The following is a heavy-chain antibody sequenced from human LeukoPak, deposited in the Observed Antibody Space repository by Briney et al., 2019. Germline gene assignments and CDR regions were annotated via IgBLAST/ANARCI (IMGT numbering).Heavy chain of an antibody. V-gene: IGHV3-53*01. CDR3: AGGNSWPGLSY. Sequence: PGGSLRLSCAASGFTVSGNYMSWVRQAPGKGLEWVSVIYTAGSTYNADSVKGRFTISRDKSKNTLYLQMNTLRAEDTAVYFCAGGNSWPGLSYWGQGTQLTVSS. CDR2: IYTAGST. D-gene: IGHD6-13*01. CDR1: GFTVSGNY. J-gene: IGHJ4*02.